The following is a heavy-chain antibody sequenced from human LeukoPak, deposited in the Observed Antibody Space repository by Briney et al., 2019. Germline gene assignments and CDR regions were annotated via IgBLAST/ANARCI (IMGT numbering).Heavy chain of an antibody. J-gene: IGHJ2*01. CDR3: ARDFPARDWFFDL. V-gene: IGHV7-4-1*02. Sequence: ASVTVSFKASGYTFTSYSMNWVRQAPGQGLEYMGWINANTGNPTYAQGFTGRFVFSLDTSVSTAYLQISSLKAEDTDVYYCARDFPARDWFFDLWGRGTLVTVSS. CDR2: INANTGNP. CDR1: GYTFTSYS.